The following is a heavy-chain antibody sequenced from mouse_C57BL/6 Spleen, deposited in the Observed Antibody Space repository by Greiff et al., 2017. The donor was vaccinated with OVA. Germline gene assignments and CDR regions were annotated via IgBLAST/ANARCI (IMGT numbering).Heavy chain of an antibody. CDR3: ARKRYYYDLGPRAY. CDR2: INPNYGTT. J-gene: IGHJ3*01. CDR1: GYSFTDYN. V-gene: IGHV1-39*01. D-gene: IGHD2-4*01. Sequence: EVKLVESGPELVKPGASVKISCKASGYSFTDYNMNWVKQSNGKSLEWIGVINPNYGTTSYNQKFKGKATLTVDQSASTAYMQLNSLTSEDSAVYYGARKRYYYDLGPRAYWGQGTLVTVSA.